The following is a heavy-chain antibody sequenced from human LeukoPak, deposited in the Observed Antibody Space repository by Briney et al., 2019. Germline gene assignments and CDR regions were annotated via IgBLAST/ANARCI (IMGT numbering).Heavy chain of an antibody. Sequence: PGGSVRLSCAASGFTLSNYVMSWVRQAPAKGLEGVSTITLSGDTTYTAAFVRGRFTISRDNSKNTLYLQMSTLRAEDTAVYYCAKDGDGIQFFDYWGQGTLVTVSS. D-gene: IGHD5-24*01. J-gene: IGHJ4*02. CDR1: GFTLSNYV. CDR3: AKDGDGIQFFDY. CDR2: ITLSGDTT. V-gene: IGHV3-23*01.